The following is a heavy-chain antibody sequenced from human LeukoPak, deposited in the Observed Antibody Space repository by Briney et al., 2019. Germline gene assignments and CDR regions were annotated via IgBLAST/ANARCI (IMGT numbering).Heavy chain of an antibody. CDR3: ARDIERHTDYYLDY. CDR1: GFTFSSYG. D-gene: IGHD6-25*01. CDR2: IWYDGSNK. J-gene: IGHJ4*02. V-gene: IGHV3-33*01. Sequence: GRSLRLSCAASGFTFSSYGMHWVRQAPGKGLEWVAVIWYDGSNKYYADSVKGRFTISRDNSKNTLYLQMNSPRAEDTAVYYCARDIERHTDYYLDYWGQGTRVTVSS.